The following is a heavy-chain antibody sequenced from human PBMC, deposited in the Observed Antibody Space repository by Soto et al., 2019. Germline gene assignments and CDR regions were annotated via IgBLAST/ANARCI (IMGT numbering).Heavy chain of an antibody. V-gene: IGHV3-7*05. CDR3: ARDAMRGGDFDY. D-gene: IGHD3-10*01. Sequence: EVQLVESGGGLVQPGGSLRLSCAASGFTFSSYWMTWVRQAPGKGLEWVANIKQDGSKEYYVDSVKGRFTISRDNAKNSLYLQMNSLRAEDTAVYYCARDAMRGGDFDYWGQGTLVTVSS. J-gene: IGHJ4*02. CDR2: IKQDGSKE. CDR1: GFTFSSYW.